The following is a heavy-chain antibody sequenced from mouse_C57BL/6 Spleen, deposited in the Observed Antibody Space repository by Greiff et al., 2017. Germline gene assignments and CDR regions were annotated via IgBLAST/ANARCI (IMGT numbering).Heavy chain of an antibody. CDR3: ARQVDYGPFAY. CDR2: INSDGGST. Sequence: DVKLVESGGGLVQPGESLKLSCESNEYEFPSHDMSWVRKTPEKRLELVAAINSDGGSTYYPDTMERRFIISRDNTKKTLYLQMSGLRSEYTALYYCARQVDYGPFAYWGQGTLVTVSA. CDR1: EYEFPSHD. D-gene: IGHD2-4*01. V-gene: IGHV5-2*01. J-gene: IGHJ3*01.